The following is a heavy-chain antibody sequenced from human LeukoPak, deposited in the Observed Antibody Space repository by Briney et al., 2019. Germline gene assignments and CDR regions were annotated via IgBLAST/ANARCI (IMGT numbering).Heavy chain of an antibody. CDR1: RYSFTSYW. J-gene: IGHJ4*02. D-gene: IGHD6-19*01. V-gene: IGHV5-51*01. CDR3: ARESGYSSGWYPY. Sequence: KSGGSLRLSCKGSRYSFTSYWIGWVRQMPGKGLDWMGIIYPGDSDTTYSPSFQGQVTISADKSISTAYLQWSSLKASDTAMYYCARESGYSSGWYPYWGQGTLVTVSS. CDR2: IYPGDSDT.